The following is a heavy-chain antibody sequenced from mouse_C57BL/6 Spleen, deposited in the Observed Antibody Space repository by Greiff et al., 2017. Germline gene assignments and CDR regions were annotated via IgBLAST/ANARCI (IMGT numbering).Heavy chain of an antibody. CDR2: IYPRSGNT. Sequence: QVQLKESGAELARPGASVKLSCKASGYTFTSYGISWVKQRTGQGLEWIGEIYPRSGNTYYNEKFKGKATLTADESSSTAYMELRSLTSEDSAVYYCAREIYYGSSYAMDYWGQGTSVTVSS. J-gene: IGHJ4*01. CDR1: GYTFTSYG. V-gene: IGHV1-81*01. D-gene: IGHD1-1*01. CDR3: AREIYYGSSYAMDY.